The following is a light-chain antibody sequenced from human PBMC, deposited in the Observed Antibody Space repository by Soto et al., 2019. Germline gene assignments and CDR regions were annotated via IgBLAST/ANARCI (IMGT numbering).Light chain of an antibody. J-gene: IGKJ2*01. CDR1: QSVSNY. Sequence: EIVMTQSPATLSVSPGGRATLSCRASQSVSNYLAWYQQRPGQPPRLLIYRASTRATGIPARFSGSGSGTEFSLTISSLQSEXXXXXXXXXXXXXXPRYTFGQGTKLEIK. CDR3: XXXXXXXPRYT. V-gene: IGKV3-15*01. CDR2: RAS.